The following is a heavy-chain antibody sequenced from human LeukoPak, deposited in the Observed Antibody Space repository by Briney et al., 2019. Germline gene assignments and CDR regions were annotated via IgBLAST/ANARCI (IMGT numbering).Heavy chain of an antibody. D-gene: IGHD2-2*01. CDR1: GRSISNGRYY. CDR2: IYASGST. Sequence: SQTLLLTCTVSGRSISNGRYYWSCFRQPAGKGLEWIGRIYASGSTNFDPSRKSRVTKAVGTSTSQFSLRLSSVTVADTAVYYCARDAGYCSSTSCYILHYYGMDVWGQGTTVTAAS. CDR3: ARDAGYCSSTSCYILHYYGMDV. J-gene: IGHJ6*02. V-gene: IGHV4-61*02.